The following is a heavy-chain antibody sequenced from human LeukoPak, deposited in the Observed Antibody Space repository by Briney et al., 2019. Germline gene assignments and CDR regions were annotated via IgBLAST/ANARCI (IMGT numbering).Heavy chain of an antibody. Sequence: GRSLRLSCAASGFTFSSYGMHWVRQAPGKGLEWVAVIWYDGSNKYYADSVKGRFTISRDNSKNTLYLQMNSLRAEDTAVYYCARDLVGATSGMDAWGQGTTVTVSS. J-gene: IGHJ6*02. CDR1: GFTFSSYG. D-gene: IGHD1-26*01. V-gene: IGHV3-33*08. CDR3: ARDLVGATSGMDA. CDR2: IWYDGSNK.